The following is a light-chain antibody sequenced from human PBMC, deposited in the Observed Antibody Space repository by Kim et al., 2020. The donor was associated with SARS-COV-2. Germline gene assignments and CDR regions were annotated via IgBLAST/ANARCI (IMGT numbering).Light chain of an antibody. V-gene: IGKV1-27*01. J-gene: IGKJ1*01. Sequence: IQMTQSPSFLSASVGDRVTITCRASQGISSSLAWYQQNPGKVPRLLIYAASGLQSGVPSRFSRSGSGTDFTLTISSLQPEDVATYYCQKYGRAPWTFGQGTKVDIK. CDR2: AAS. CDR3: QKYGRAPWT. CDR1: QGISSS.